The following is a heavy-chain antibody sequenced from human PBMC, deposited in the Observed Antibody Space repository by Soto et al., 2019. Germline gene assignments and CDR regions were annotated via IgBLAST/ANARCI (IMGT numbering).Heavy chain of an antibody. J-gene: IGHJ4*02. CDR1: GDSVSSNSAA. CDR3: ARRSGYFDH. Sequence: QTVSLTCAISGDSVSSNSAACNWIRQSPSRGLEWLGRTYYRSKWYSGYAVSMKSRITIKPDTSKNQFSLQLNSVTPEDKAVYYCARRSGYFDHWGRGIPVTVSS. CDR2: TYYRSKWYS. V-gene: IGHV6-1*01. D-gene: IGHD1-26*01.